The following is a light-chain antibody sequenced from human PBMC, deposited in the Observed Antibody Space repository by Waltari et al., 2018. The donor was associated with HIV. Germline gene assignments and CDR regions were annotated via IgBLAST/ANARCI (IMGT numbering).Light chain of an antibody. Sequence: DIQMTQSPSSLSASVGDRVTITCRASQRISTYLNWYQQKPGKAPNLLIYTASNLESGVPSRFSGSGAGTEFTLTISSLQPEDFATYYCQQSFSTPHTFAQGTKLEI. V-gene: IGKV1-39*01. CDR3: QQSFSTPHT. CDR1: QRISTY. CDR2: TAS. J-gene: IGKJ2*01.